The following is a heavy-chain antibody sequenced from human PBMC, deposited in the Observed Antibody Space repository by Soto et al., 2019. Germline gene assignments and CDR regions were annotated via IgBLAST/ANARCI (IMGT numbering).Heavy chain of an antibody. CDR3: ARHAFHSSRLTDY. CDR2: IYYSGST. V-gene: IGHV4-39*01. J-gene: IGHJ4*02. Sequence: QLQLQESGPGLVKPSETLSLTCTVSGGSISSSSYYWGWIRQPPGKGLEWIGSIYYSGSTYYYPSLKSRVTIPVDTSKNQFSLNLSSVTAADTAVYYCARHAFHSSRLTDYWGQGTLVTVSS. CDR1: GGSISSSSYY. D-gene: IGHD6-19*01.